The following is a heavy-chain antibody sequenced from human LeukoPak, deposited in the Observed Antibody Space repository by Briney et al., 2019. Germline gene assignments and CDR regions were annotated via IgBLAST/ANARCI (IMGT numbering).Heavy chain of an antibody. CDR3: ASAVSNYVWGSYRYALDY. D-gene: IGHD3-16*02. V-gene: IGHV3-48*03. Sequence: PGGSLRLSCAASGFTFSSYEMNWVRQAPGKGLEWVSYISSSGSTIYYADSVKGRFTISRDNAKNSLFLQMSSLRVEDTAVYYCASAVSNYVWGSYRYALDYWGQGTLVTVSS. CDR2: ISSSGSTI. CDR1: GFTFSSYE. J-gene: IGHJ4*02.